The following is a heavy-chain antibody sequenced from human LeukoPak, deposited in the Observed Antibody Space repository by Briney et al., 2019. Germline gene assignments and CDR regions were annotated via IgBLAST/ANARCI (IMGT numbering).Heavy chain of an antibody. D-gene: IGHD3-10*01. CDR3: VKDSSSGSYFDY. CDR1: GFTFSRYW. J-gene: IGHJ4*02. Sequence: GGSLRLSCAASGFTFSRYWMHWVRQAPGKGLVWVSRINSGGSSTNYADSVKGRFTISRDNAKNTLYLQMNSLRAEDTAVYYCVKDSSSGSYFDYWGQGTLVTVSS. V-gene: IGHV3-74*01. CDR2: INSGGSST.